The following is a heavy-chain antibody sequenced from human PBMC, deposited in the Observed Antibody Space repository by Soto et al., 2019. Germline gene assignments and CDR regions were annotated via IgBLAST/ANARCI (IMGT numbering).Heavy chain of an antibody. V-gene: IGHV1-69*01. Sequence: QVQLVQSGAEVKKPGSSVKVSCKASGGTFSSYAISWVRQAPGQGLEWMGGIIPIFGTANYAQKVQGRGTSTATESTSTAYMELSSLRSEDTAVYYCARCAYYYGSGSSEGPYYYGMDVWGQGTTVTVSS. CDR3: ARCAYYYGSGSSEGPYYYGMDV. D-gene: IGHD3-10*01. J-gene: IGHJ6*02. CDR1: GGTFSSYA. CDR2: IIPIFGTA.